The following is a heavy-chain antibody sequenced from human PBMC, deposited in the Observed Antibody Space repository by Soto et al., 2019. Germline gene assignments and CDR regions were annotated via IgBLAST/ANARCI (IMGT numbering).Heavy chain of an antibody. CDR2: IYYSGST. J-gene: IGHJ4*02. Sequence: SETLSLTCTVSGGSISSYYWSWIRQPPGKGLEWIGYIYYSGSTNYNPSLKSRVTISVDTSKNQFSLKLSSVTAADTAVYYCASTRDGYNAYDYWGQGTLVTVSS. CDR3: ASTRDGYNAYDY. D-gene: IGHD5-12*01. V-gene: IGHV4-59*01. CDR1: GGSISSYY.